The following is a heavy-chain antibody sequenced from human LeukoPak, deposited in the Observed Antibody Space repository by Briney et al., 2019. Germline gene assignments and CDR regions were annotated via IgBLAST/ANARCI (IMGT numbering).Heavy chain of an antibody. Sequence: ASVKVSFKASGYTFTGYYMHWARQAPGQGLEWMGWINSDSGGTNYAQKFQGRVTMTRDTSISTAYMELSSLRSDDTAVYYCARDRTETSHSYDAFDIWGQGTMVTVSS. CDR3: ARDRTETSHSYDAFDI. V-gene: IGHV1-2*02. J-gene: IGHJ3*02. CDR1: GYTFTGYY. CDR2: INSDSGGT.